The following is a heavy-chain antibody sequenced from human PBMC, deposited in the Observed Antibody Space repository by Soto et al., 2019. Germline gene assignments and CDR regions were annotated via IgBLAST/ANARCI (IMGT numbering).Heavy chain of an antibody. CDR2: ISYDGSNK. CDR3: AKSSGDQVTSAFDI. J-gene: IGHJ3*02. CDR1: GFTFSSYG. Sequence: GESLKISCAASGFTFSSYGMHWVRQAPGKGLEWVAVISYDGSNKYYADSVKGRFTISRDNSKNTLYLQMNSLRAEDTAVYYCAKSSGDQVTSAFDIWGQGTMVTVSS. D-gene: IGHD3-16*01. V-gene: IGHV3-30*18.